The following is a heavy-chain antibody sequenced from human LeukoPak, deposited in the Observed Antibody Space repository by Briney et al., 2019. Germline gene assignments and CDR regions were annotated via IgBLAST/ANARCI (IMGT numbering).Heavy chain of an antibody. CDR1: GGSISSYY. J-gene: IGHJ4*02. CDR2: IYYSGST. D-gene: IGHD3-3*01. CDR3: ARAPSFYDFWSLSSAYYFDY. V-gene: IGHV4-59*01. Sequence: SETLSLTCTVSGGSISSYYWSWIRQPPGKGLEWIGYIYYSGSTNYNPSLKSRVTISVDTSKNQFSLKLSSVTAADTAVCYCARAPSFYDFWSLSSAYYFDYWGQGTLVTVSS.